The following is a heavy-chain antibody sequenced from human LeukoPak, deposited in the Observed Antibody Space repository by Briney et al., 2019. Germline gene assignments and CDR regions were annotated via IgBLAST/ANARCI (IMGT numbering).Heavy chain of an antibody. J-gene: IGHJ6*03. Sequence: WGTLSLTCTGSGGTPSKYYWSGVRQPAGRGVEGMGRIYNSGSTNYSPSLKSRVTMSVDTSKNQFSLKLSSVTAADTAVYYCARDELGYCSSTSCYEGYYYYYYMDVWGKGTTVTVSS. CDR2: IYNSGST. V-gene: IGHV4-4*07. CDR1: GGTPSKYY. CDR3: ARDELGYCSSTSCYEGYYYYYYMDV. D-gene: IGHD2-2*01.